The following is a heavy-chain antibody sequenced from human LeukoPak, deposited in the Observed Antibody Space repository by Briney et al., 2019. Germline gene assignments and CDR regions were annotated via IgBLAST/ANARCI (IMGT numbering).Heavy chain of an antibody. D-gene: IGHD6-6*01. J-gene: IGHJ6*03. CDR3: ASLSHGIAARPDLNYYYMDV. Sequence: ASVKVSCKASGYTFTSYYMHWVRQAPGQGLEWMGIINPSGGSTSYAQKFQGRVTMTEDTSTDTAYMELSSLRSEDTAVYYCASLSHGIAARPDLNYYYMDVWGKGTTVTVSS. CDR1: GYTFTSYY. V-gene: IGHV1-46*01. CDR2: INPSGGST.